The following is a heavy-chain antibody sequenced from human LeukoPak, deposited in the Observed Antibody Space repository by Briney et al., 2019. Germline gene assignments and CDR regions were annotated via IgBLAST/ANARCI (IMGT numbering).Heavy chain of an antibody. J-gene: IGHJ4*02. D-gene: IGHD3-3*01. Sequence: SETLSLTCTVSGGSINNYYWSWVRQSPGKGLEWIGHTSDSGDTYYNPSLKSRVTISVDTSKNQFSLKLSSVTAADTAVYYCACDDFWSGYRGYWGQGTLVTVSS. CDR2: TSDSGDT. CDR1: GGSINNYY. CDR3: ACDDFWSGYRGY. V-gene: IGHV4-59*12.